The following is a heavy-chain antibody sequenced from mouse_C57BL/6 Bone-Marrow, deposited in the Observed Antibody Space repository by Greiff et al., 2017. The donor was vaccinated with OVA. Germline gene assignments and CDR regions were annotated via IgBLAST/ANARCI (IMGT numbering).Heavy chain of an antibody. Sequence: QVQLQQPGAELVKPGASVKMSCKASGYTFTSYWITWVKQRPGQGLEWIGDIYPGSGSTNYNEKFKSKATLPVDTSTSTAYMQLSSLTSEDSAVYYGAREGIYYGNYDWFAYWGQGTLVTVSA. CDR2: IYPGSGST. V-gene: IGHV1-55*01. CDR3: AREGIYYGNYDWFAY. J-gene: IGHJ3*01. CDR1: GYTFTSYW. D-gene: IGHD2-1*01.